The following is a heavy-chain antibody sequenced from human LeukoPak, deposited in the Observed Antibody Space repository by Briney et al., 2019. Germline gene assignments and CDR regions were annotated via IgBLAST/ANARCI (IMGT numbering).Heavy chain of an antibody. CDR1: GYTFTGYY. J-gene: IGHJ4*02. D-gene: IGHD1-26*01. Sequence: ASVKVSCKASGYTFTGYYMHWVRQAPGQGRERMGWINPNSGGTNYAQKFQGRVTITRDTAISTDYMELSSLRSDATAVYYCARGEPIVGATIDYWGQGTLVTVSS. CDR2: INPNSGGT. CDR3: ARGEPIVGATIDY. V-gene: IGHV1-2*02.